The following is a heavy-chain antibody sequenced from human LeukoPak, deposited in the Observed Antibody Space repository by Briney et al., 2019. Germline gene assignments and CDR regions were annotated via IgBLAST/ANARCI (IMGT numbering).Heavy chain of an antibody. Sequence: SETLSLTCTVSGGSISSYYWSWIRQPPGKGLEWIGYIYYSGSTNYNPSLKSRVTISVDTSKNQFSLKLSSVTAADTAVYYCARKGSQGSFDYWGQGTLVTVSS. CDR3: ARKGSQGSFDY. D-gene: IGHD6-19*01. CDR1: GGSISSYY. J-gene: IGHJ4*02. V-gene: IGHV4-59*08. CDR2: IYYSGST.